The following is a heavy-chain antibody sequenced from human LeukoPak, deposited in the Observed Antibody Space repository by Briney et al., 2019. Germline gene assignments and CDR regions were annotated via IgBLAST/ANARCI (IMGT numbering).Heavy chain of an antibody. V-gene: IGHV1-18*01. D-gene: IGHD3-3*01. CDR2: ISAYNSNS. Sequence: ASVKVSCKASGYTFTSYGISWVRQAPGQGLEWMGWISAYNSNSNYAQKLQGRVTMTTDTSTSTAYMELRSLRSDDTAVYYCAGPAPPDFWGGYSNLDYWGQGTLVTVSS. CDR1: GYTFTSYG. CDR3: AGPAPPDFWGGYSNLDY. J-gene: IGHJ4*02.